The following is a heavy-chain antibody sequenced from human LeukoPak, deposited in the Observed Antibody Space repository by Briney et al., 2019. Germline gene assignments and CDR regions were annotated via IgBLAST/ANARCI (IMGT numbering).Heavy chain of an antibody. CDR3: ASGRSSDTSPFDL. CDR2: IHTSGNT. Sequence: SETLSLTCTVSGGSISSSSYYWSWIRQPAGKGLEWIGRIHTSGNTNYNPSLKSRVTMSVDTSKSQFSLKVSSVTAADTAVYYCASGRSSDTSPFDLWGRGTLVTVSS. J-gene: IGHJ2*01. D-gene: IGHD3-16*01. V-gene: IGHV4-61*02. CDR1: GGSISSSSYY.